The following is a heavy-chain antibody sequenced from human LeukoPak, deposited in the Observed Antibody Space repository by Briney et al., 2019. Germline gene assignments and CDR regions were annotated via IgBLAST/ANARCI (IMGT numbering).Heavy chain of an antibody. CDR1: GFTFRSYS. V-gene: IGHV3-21*01. J-gene: IGHJ3*02. CDR2: INSDSNYI. D-gene: IGHD3-10*01. Sequence: PGGSLRLSCAASGFTFRSYSMNWVRQAPGKGLEWVSSINSDSNYIYYADSVQGRFTVSRDNAKNSLYLQMNSLRAEDTAVYYCAVAYYYGSGDAFDIWGQGTKVTVSS. CDR3: AVAYYYGSGDAFDI.